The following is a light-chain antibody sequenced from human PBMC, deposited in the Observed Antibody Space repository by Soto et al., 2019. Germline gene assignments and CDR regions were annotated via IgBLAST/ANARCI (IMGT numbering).Light chain of an antibody. J-gene: IGLJ2*01. V-gene: IGLV6-57*01. CDR3: QSYDSSNPVI. CDR2: EDN. Sequence: NFMLTQPHSVSASPGKTVTISCTRSSDSIASNYVQWYQQRPGSSPTTVIYEDNRRPSGVPDRFSGSIDSSSNSASLTISGLKAEDEADYYCQSYDSSNPVIFGGGTKLTVL. CDR1: SDSIASNY.